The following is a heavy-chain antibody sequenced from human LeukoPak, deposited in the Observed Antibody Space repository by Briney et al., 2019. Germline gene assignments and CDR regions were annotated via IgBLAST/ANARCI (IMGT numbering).Heavy chain of an antibody. D-gene: IGHD2-15*01. Sequence: SETLSLTCTVSDGSISSYYLRWIRQPPGKGLEWIGYIYYSWSTNYNHTLKSRVTISVDTSKNQFSLKLSSVTAADAAVYYCARRYCSGGSCYSALDYWGQGTLVTVSS. CDR3: ARRYCSGGSCYSALDY. CDR1: DGSISSYY. J-gene: IGHJ4*02. V-gene: IGHV4-59*01. CDR2: IYYSWST.